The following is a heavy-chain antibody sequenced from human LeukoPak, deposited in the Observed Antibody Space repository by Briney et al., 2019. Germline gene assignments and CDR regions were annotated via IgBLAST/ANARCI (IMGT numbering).Heavy chain of an antibody. V-gene: IGHV1-69*13. Sequence: SVKVSCKASGGTFSSYAISWVRQAPGQGLEWLGGIIPIFGTANYAQKFQGRVTITADESTSTAYMELSSLRSEDTAVYYCARPRRIQGAQPFDYWGQGTLVTVSS. D-gene: IGHD3-10*01. CDR1: GGTFSSYA. CDR2: IIPIFGTA. CDR3: ARPRRIQGAQPFDY. J-gene: IGHJ4*02.